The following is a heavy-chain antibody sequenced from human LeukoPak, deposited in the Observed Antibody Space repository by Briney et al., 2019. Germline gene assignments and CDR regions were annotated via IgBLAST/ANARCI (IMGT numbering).Heavy chain of an antibody. V-gene: IGHV3-64D*09. J-gene: IGHJ6*02. D-gene: IGHD1-1*01. CDR3: VKDSGGLSIYGMDV. CDR2: ISSNGGST. Sequence: GGSLRLSCSASGFTFSSYGMHWVRQAPGKGLDYVSAISSNGGSTYYADPVEGRFTISRDNSKNTLHLQMSSLRPEDTAVYYCVKDSGGLSIYGMDVWGQGTTVTVSS. CDR1: GFTFSSYG.